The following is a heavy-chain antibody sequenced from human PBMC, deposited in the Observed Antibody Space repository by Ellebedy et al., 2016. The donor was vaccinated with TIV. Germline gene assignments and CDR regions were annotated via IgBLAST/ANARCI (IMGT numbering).Heavy chain of an antibody. Sequence: GESLKISCAASGFTFSGYYMHWVRQVPGKGLVWVARINTDGSSTSYADSVEGRFTISRDNAKKTLYLEMSGLRVEDTAVYYCARESVRYFDWDSWGQGTLVTV. CDR3: ARESVRYFDWDS. D-gene: IGHD3-9*01. V-gene: IGHV3-74*01. CDR2: INTDGSST. CDR1: GFTFSGYY. J-gene: IGHJ4*02.